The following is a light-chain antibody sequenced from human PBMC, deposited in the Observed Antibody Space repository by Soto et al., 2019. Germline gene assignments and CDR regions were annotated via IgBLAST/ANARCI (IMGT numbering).Light chain of an antibody. CDR1: SSDVGSYNL. Sequence: QSALTQPASVSGSPGQSITISCTGTSSDVGSYNLVSWYQQHPGKAPKLMIYEGTKRPSGVSNRFSGSKSGNTASLTISGLQAEDEGDYYCSSYTTGSTYVFGTGTKVTVL. CDR3: SSYTTGSTYV. J-gene: IGLJ1*01. CDR2: EGT. V-gene: IGLV2-14*02.